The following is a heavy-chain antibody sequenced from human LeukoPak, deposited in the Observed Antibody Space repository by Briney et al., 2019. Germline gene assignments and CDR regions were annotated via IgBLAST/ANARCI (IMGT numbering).Heavy chain of an antibody. Sequence: ESGPALVNPTQTLTVTCTFSGFSLITSGMCVSWIRQPPGKALEWLALIDWDDDKYYSTSLKTRLTISKDTFKNQVVLTMTNMDPVDTATYYCARISAYGDYYFDYWGQGTLVTVSS. CDR2: IDWDDDK. V-gene: IGHV2-70*01. CDR3: ARISAYGDYYFDY. J-gene: IGHJ4*02. CDR1: GFSLITSGMC. D-gene: IGHD4-17*01.